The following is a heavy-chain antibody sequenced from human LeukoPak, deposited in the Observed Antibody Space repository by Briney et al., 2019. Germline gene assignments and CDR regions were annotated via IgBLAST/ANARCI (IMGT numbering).Heavy chain of an antibody. CDR1: GVSISSSNSY. CDR3: ARQTGSGLFILP. Sequence: SGTLSLTCTVSGVSISSSNSYWGWIRQLPGKGLEWIGSIYYSGNTYYNASLKSQVSISIDTSKNQFSLRLTSVTAADTAVYYCARQTGSGLFILPGGQGTLVTVSS. J-gene: IGHJ4*02. CDR2: IYYSGNT. D-gene: IGHD3/OR15-3a*01. V-gene: IGHV4-39*01.